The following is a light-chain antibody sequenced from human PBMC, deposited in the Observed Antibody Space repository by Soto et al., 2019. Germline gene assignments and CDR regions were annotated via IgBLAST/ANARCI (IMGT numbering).Light chain of an antibody. V-gene: IGKV3-20*01. Sequence: EIVLTQSPGTLSLSPGERATLSCRASQSVSSSYLAWYQQKPGQAPRLLIYGASSRATGIPDRFSGSGSGTDFTLTISRLEPEDFAVYYCQQYGSFHPFGGGTKVEIK. CDR1: QSVSSSY. CDR3: QQYGSFHP. CDR2: GAS. J-gene: IGKJ4*01.